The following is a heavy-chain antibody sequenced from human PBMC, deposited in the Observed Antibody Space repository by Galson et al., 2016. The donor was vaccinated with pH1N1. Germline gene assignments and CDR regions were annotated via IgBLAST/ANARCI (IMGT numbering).Heavy chain of an antibody. CDR1: GDSISSYY. V-gene: IGHV4-59*01. CDR2: LYHSNHSGST. J-gene: IGHJ6*02. CDR3: ARGDVVVGEGWYNVFDV. Sequence: LSLTCTVSGDSISSYYWNWIRQPPGKGLEWIGYLYHSNHSGSTKYNPSLKSRVIMSVDTSNSHYSLKLSPVTAADTAVYYCARGDVVVGEGWYNVFDVWGQGTTVSVSS. D-gene: IGHD2-15*01.